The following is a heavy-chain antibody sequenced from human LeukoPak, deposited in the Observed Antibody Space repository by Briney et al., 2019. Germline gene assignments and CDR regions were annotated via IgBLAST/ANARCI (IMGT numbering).Heavy chain of an antibody. CDR1: GYTFTSYG. Sequence: ASVKVSCKASGYTFTSYGISWVRQAPGQGLEWMGWISAYKGNTNYAQKLQGRVTMTTDTSTSTAYMELRSLRSDDTAVYYCARSSITIFGVVTNFDYWGQGTLVTVSS. V-gene: IGHV1-18*01. CDR2: ISAYKGNT. CDR3: ARSSITIFGVVTNFDY. D-gene: IGHD3-3*01. J-gene: IGHJ4*02.